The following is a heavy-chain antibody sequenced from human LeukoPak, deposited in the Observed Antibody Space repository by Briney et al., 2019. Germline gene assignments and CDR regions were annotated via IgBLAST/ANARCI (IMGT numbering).Heavy chain of an antibody. Sequence: ASVKVSCKASGGTFSSYAISWVRQAPGQGLEWMGGIIPIFGTANYARKFQGRVTITADKSTSTAYMELSSLRSEDTAVYYCAREVTMVRGVITINWFDPWGQGTLVTVSS. CDR1: GGTFSSYA. D-gene: IGHD3-10*01. CDR2: IIPIFGTA. CDR3: AREVTMVRGVITINWFDP. J-gene: IGHJ5*02. V-gene: IGHV1-69*06.